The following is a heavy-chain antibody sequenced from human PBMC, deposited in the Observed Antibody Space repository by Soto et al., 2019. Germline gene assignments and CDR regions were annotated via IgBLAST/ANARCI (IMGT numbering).Heavy chain of an antibody. Sequence: XGSLGLSCATSGFTFSNFDMHWVRQVPGKGLEWVSAIGAARDPYYLGSVKGRFTISRENAKNSVYLQMNDLRAGDSAVYYCARAYTGRLPRRADYYYAMDVWGQGTTVTVSS. J-gene: IGHJ6*02. CDR1: GFTFSNFD. CDR2: IGAARDP. D-gene: IGHD2-2*02. V-gene: IGHV3-13*05. CDR3: ARAYTGRLPRRADYYYAMDV.